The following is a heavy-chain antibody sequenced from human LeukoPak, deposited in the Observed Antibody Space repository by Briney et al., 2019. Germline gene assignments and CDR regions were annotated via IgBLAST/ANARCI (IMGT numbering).Heavy chain of an antibody. D-gene: IGHD3-22*01. V-gene: IGHV3-30-3*01. CDR1: GFTFSSYA. Sequence: PGGSLRLSCAASGFTFSSYAMHWVRQAPGKGLEWVAVISYDGSNKYYADSVKGRFTISRDNSKNTLYLQMNSLRAEDTAVYYCARDQYYYDTGDYYYGMDVWGQGTTVTVSS. J-gene: IGHJ6*02. CDR2: ISYDGSNK. CDR3: ARDQYYYDTGDYYYGMDV.